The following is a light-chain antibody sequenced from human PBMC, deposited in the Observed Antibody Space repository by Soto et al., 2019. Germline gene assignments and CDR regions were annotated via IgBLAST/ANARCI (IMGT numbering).Light chain of an antibody. CDR3: SSYTXSVTLG. CDR1: SSDVGGYNY. J-gene: IGLJ3*02. Sequence: QSALTQPASVSGSPGQSITISCTGTSSDVGGYNYVSWYQQHPGKAPKLMIYDVSNRPSGVSNRFSGSKSGNTASLTISGLQAEXEXXYYCSSYTXSVTLGFGGGTKLTVL. V-gene: IGLV2-14*03. CDR2: DVS.